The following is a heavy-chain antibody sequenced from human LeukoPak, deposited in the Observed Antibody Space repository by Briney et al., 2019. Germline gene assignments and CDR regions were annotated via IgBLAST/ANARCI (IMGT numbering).Heavy chain of an antibody. D-gene: IGHD6-19*01. CDR2: IYYSGST. V-gene: IGHV4-59*01. Sequence: SETLSLTCTVSGGSISSCCWSWIRQPPGKGLEWIGYIYYSGSTNYNPSLKSRVTISVDTSKNQFSLKLSSVTAADTAVYYCAGRDSSGWYDYFDYWGQGTLVTVSS. CDR1: GGSISSCC. CDR3: AGRDSSGWYDYFDY. J-gene: IGHJ4*02.